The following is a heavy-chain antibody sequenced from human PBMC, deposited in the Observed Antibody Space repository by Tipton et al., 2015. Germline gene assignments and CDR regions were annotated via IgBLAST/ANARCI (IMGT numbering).Heavy chain of an antibody. Sequence: TLSLTCTVSGGSISSEGYFWSWIRQHPGKGLEWIGYIHYREYTYYDPSLKSRVTISIDTSKNQFSLKLKSVTAADTAVYYCATMTTVTLRYFDYWGQGTLVTVSS. CDR2: IHYREYT. CDR3: ATMTTVTLRYFDY. D-gene: IGHD4-17*01. CDR1: GGSISSEGYF. J-gene: IGHJ4*02. V-gene: IGHV4-31*03.